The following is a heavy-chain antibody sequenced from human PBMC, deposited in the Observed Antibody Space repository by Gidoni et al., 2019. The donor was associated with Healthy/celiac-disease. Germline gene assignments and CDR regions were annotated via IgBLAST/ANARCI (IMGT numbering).Heavy chain of an antibody. CDR1: GYSFTSYW. Sequence: EVQLVQSGAEVKKPGESLKISCKGSGYSFTSYWTGWVRQMPGKGLEWMGIIYPGDSDTRYSPSFQGQVTISADKSISTAYLQWSSLKASDTAMYYCARAYCSGGSCYSGLDWFDPWGQGTLVTVSS. CDR2: IYPGDSDT. D-gene: IGHD2-15*01. J-gene: IGHJ5*02. V-gene: IGHV5-51*01. CDR3: ARAYCSGGSCYSGLDWFDP.